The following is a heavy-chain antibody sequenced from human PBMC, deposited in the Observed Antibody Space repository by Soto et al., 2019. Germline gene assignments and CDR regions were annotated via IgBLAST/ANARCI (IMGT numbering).Heavy chain of an antibody. CDR2: IYSGGDT. Sequence: EVQLMETGGGLIQPGGSLRLSCAASGFIVSNNYMSWVRQAPGKGLEWVSVIYSGGDTYYADSVKGRFTISRDNSKNTLYLQMNSLRVEDTAVYYCAREGVAPASVGWFDPWGQGTLVTVSS. CDR3: AREGVAPASVGWFDP. J-gene: IGHJ5*02. CDR1: GFIVSNNY. V-gene: IGHV3-53*02. D-gene: IGHD2-2*01.